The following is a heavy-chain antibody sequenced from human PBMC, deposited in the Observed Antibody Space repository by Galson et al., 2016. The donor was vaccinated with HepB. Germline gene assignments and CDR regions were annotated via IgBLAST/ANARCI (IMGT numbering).Heavy chain of an antibody. V-gene: IGHV3-7*03. CDR1: GFTFSSSW. CDR3: ARDPEYGAFDY. Sequence: SLRLSCAASGFTFSSSWMTWVRQSPGKGLEWVANINQDGSQKKFVDAVKGRFTISRDNAENSLYLQMNSLRAEGTAVYYCARDPEYGAFDYWGQGTLVTVSS. D-gene: IGHD2-2*01. CDR2: INQDGSQK. J-gene: IGHJ4*02.